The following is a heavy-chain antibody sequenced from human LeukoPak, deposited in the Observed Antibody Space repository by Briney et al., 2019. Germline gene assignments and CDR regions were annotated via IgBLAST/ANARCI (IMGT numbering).Heavy chain of an antibody. CDR1: GFTFSDAW. D-gene: IGHD4-17*01. Sequence: GGSLRLSCAASGFTFSDAWMSRVRQAPGKGLEWVGRIRSEINGGTIDYAAPVKGRFTISRDDSKNTLYLQMNSLKTEDTAVFYCTVHNFKTTAISYFNCWGQGTLVTVSS. J-gene: IGHJ4*02. CDR3: TVHNFKTTAISYFNC. V-gene: IGHV3-15*01. CDR2: IRSEINGGTI.